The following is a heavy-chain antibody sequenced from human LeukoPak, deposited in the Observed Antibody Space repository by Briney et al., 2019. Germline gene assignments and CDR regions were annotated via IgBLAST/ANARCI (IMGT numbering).Heavy chain of an antibody. J-gene: IGHJ4*02. CDR3: ARDDHQYDYVWGSYDY. D-gene: IGHD3-16*01. V-gene: IGHV1-2*02. Sequence: GASVKVSRKASGYTFTGYYMHWVRQAPGQGLEWMGWINPNSGGTNYAQKFQGRVTMTRDTSISTAYMELSRLRSDDTAVYYCARDDHQYDYVWGSYDYWGQGTLVTVSS. CDR2: INPNSGGT. CDR1: GYTFTGYY.